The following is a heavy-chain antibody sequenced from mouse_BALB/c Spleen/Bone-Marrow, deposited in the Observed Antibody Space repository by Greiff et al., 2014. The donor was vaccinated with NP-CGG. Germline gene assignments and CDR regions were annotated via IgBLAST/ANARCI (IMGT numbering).Heavy chain of an antibody. CDR1: GYTFTNYF. CDR2: INPNNGST. CDR3: TRSGPGFAY. Sequence: VHLVESGAELVKPGASVKLSCKASGYTFTNYFMYWVKQRPGQGLEWIGEINPNNGSTNFNENFKSKATLTLDKSSSTAYMQLSSLTSEDSAVYYCTRSGPGFAYWGHGTLVTVSA. V-gene: IGHV1S17*01. J-gene: IGHJ3*01.